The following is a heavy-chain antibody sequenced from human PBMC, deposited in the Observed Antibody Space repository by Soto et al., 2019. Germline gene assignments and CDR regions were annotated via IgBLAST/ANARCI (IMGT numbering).Heavy chain of an antibody. CDR2: ISSSSSYI. D-gene: IGHD2-8*01. CDR1: GLTFSSYS. J-gene: IGHJ3*02. Sequence: GGSXRLSCAASGLTFSSYSMNWVRQAPGKGLEWVSSISSSSSYIYYADSVKGRFTISRDNAKNSLYLQMNSLRAEDTAVYYCARATQGYCTNGVCYRSSAFDIWGQGTMVTVSS. CDR3: ARATQGYCTNGVCYRSSAFDI. V-gene: IGHV3-21*01.